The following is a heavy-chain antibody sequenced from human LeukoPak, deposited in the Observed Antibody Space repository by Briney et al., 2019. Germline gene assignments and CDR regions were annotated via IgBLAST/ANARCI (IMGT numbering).Heavy chain of an antibody. J-gene: IGHJ4*02. CDR1: GFTFSSYS. V-gene: IGHV3-48*04. CDR2: ISSSSSTI. D-gene: IGHD3-22*01. Sequence: GGSLRLSCAASGFTFSSYSMNWVRQAPWKGLEWVSYISSSSSTIYYADSVKGRFTISRDNAKNSLYLQMNSLRAEDTAVYYCARELSVWRASSGYHFGDYWGQGTLVTVSS. CDR3: ARELSVWRASSGYHFGDY.